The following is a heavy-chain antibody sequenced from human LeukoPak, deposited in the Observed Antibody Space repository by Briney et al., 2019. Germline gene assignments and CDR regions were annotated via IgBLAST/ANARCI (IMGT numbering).Heavy chain of an antibody. V-gene: IGHV2-5*01. D-gene: IGHD3-3*01. CDR3: THRRAAFGLEY. Sequence: TLSLTCTVSGYSISSGYYWGWIRQPPGKALEWLAIIYWHDETHYSPSLKSRLTITKDTSKNQVVLTMTNMDPMDTATYYCTHRRAAFGLEYWGQGNLVTVSS. CDR1: GYSISSGYYW. J-gene: IGHJ4*02. CDR2: IYWHDET.